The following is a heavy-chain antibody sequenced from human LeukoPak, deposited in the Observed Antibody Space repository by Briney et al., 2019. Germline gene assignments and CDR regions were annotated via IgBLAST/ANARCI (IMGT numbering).Heavy chain of an antibody. D-gene: IGHD2-8*02. J-gene: IGHJ4*02. Sequence: GGSLRLSCAASGFPFTSGFTFSDYYMSWIRQAPGKGLEWVSYISSTSAYTNYADSVKGRFTISRGNANNSLYLQMNGLRAEDTAIYYCARGGTGAFDFWGQGTLVTVSS. CDR3: ARGGTGAFDF. CDR1: GFPFTSGFTFSDYY. CDR2: ISSTSAYT. V-gene: IGHV3-11*06.